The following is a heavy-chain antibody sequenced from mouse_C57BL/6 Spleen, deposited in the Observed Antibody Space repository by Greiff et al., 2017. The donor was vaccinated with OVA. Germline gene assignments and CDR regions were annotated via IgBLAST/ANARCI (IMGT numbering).Heavy chain of an antibody. D-gene: IGHD1-1*01. CDR2: IWTGGGT. J-gene: IGHJ4*01. Sequence: QVQLQQSGPGLVAPSQSLSITCTVSGFSLTSYAISWVRQPPGKGLEWLGVIWTGGGTNYNSDLKSSLSISKDNSKSKVFLKMNSLQTDDTARYYCTINYYGSSYRDDMDDWGQGTSVTVSS. V-gene: IGHV2-9-1*01. CDR3: TINYYGSSYRDDMDD. CDR1: GFSLTSYA.